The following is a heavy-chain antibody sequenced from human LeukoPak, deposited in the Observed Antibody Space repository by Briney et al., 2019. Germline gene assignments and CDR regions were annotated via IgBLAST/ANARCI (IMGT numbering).Heavy chain of an antibody. D-gene: IGHD2-8*01. CDR1: GYSFTSYA. CDR2: IYGDNGDT. Sequence: ASVKVSCKASGYSFTSYAMNWVRQAPGQRLEWMGWIYGDNGDTKYSQEFQGRVTTTRDTSASTAYMELSSLRPEDMAVYYCVRGVPGVYFYYYMDVWGKGTTVTVSS. J-gene: IGHJ6*03. V-gene: IGHV1-3*03. CDR3: VRGVPGVYFYYYMDV.